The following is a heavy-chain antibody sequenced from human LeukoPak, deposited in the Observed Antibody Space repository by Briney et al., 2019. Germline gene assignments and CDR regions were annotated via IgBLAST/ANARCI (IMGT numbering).Heavy chain of an antibody. V-gene: IGHV3-49*04. Sequence: GGSLRLSCIASGFTFGDYAMSWVRQAPGKGLEWVGFIRSKAYGGTTEYAASVKGRFTISRDDSKSIAYLQMNSLKTENTAVYYCTRGRDFWSGPLFGFDPWGQGNLVTVSS. J-gene: IGHJ5*02. D-gene: IGHD3-3*01. CDR3: TRGRDFWSGPLFGFDP. CDR1: GFTFGDYA. CDR2: IRSKAYGGTT.